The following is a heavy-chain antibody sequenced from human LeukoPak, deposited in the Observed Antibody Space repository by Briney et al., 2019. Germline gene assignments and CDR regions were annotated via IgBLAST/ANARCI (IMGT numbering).Heavy chain of an antibody. V-gene: IGHV4-59*11. Sequence: SETLSLTCTVSGDSISGHYWSWIRQPPGTGLEWIGYVYDTGSTNYNPSLESRVTISLATSKNQFSLKLSSVTAADTAVYYCARINYRTPYYYYYMDVWGKRTTVTVSS. J-gene: IGHJ6*03. D-gene: IGHD3-10*01. CDR3: ARINYRTPYYYYYMDV. CDR2: VYDTGST. CDR1: GDSISGHY.